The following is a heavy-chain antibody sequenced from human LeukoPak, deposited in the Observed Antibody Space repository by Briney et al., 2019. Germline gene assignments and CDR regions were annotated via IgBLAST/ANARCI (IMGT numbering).Heavy chain of an antibody. V-gene: IGHV3-9*01. D-gene: IGHD3-22*01. CDR2: ISWNSGSI. J-gene: IGHJ4*02. Sequence: PGGSLRLSCAASGFSFDDYAMHWVRQAPGKGLERVSGISWNSGSIGYADSVKGRFTISRDNAKNSLYLQMNSLRAEDTALYYCAKDGGDYYDSSGYLDYWGQGTLVTVSS. CDR3: AKDGGDYYDSSGYLDY. CDR1: GFSFDDYA.